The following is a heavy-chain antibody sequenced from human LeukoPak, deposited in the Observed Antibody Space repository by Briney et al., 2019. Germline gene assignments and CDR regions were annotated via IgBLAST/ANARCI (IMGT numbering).Heavy chain of an antibody. CDR2: IYYSGST. Sequence: SETLSLTCTVSGGSISSYYWSWIRQPPGKGLEWIGYIYYSGSTNYNPSLKSRVTISVDTSKNQFSLKLSSVTAADTAVYYCARLGQQGYYYGMDVWGQGTTVTVSS. D-gene: IGHD6-13*01. CDR1: GGSISSYY. J-gene: IGHJ6*02. CDR3: ARLGQQGYYYGMDV. V-gene: IGHV4-59*08.